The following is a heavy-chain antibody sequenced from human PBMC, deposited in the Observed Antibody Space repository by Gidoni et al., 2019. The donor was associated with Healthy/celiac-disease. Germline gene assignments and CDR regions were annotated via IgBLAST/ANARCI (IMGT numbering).Heavy chain of an antibody. Sequence: QVQLVQSGAEVKKPGASVKVSCPASGYTFTSYAMHWVRQAPGQRLEWMGWINAGNGNTKDSQKFQGRVTITRDTSASTAYMELSSLRSEDTAVYYCARARIAVAGTPDYWGQGTLVTVSS. CDR2: INAGNGNT. V-gene: IGHV1-3*01. J-gene: IGHJ4*02. CDR1: GYTFTSYA. D-gene: IGHD6-19*01. CDR3: ARARIAVAGTPDY.